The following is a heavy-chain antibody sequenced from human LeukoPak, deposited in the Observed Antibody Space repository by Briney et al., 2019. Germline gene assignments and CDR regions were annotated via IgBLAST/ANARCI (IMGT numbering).Heavy chain of an antibody. D-gene: IGHD3-22*01. CDR2: ISYSGGT. Sequence: SETLSLTCTVSDGSIINNNHYWGWTRQPPGKGLEWIGSISYSGGTAYNPSLRSRVTISVDTSKNQFSLKVNFVTAADTAVYYCAREVEYYDSSGYRPHAFDIWGQGTLVTVSS. CDR3: AREVEYYDSSGYRPHAFDI. CDR1: DGSIINNNHY. V-gene: IGHV4-39*02. J-gene: IGHJ3*02.